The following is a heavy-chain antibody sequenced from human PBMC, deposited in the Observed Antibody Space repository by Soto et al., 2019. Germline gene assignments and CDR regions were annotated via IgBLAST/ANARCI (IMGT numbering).Heavy chain of an antibody. J-gene: IGHJ3*02. Sequence: GGSLRLSCAASGFTFSSYAMSWVRQAPGKGLEWVSAISGSGGSTYYADSVKGRFTISRDNSKNTLYLQMNSLRAEDTAVYYCAKAQGGVVVADKDAFDIWGQGTMVTVSS. CDR3: AKAQGGVVVADKDAFDI. V-gene: IGHV3-23*01. CDR1: GFTFSSYA. D-gene: IGHD2-15*01. CDR2: ISGSGGST.